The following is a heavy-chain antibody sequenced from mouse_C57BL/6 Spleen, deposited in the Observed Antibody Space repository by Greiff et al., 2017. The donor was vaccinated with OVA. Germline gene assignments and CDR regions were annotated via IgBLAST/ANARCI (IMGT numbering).Heavy chain of an antibody. V-gene: IGHV5-4*01. J-gene: IGHJ1*03. CDR2: ISDGGSYT. CDR3: AREDYGSGYFDV. Sequence: EVQLQESGGGLVKPGGSLKLSCAASGFTFSSYAMSWVRQTPEKRLEWVATISDGGSYTYYPGNVKGRFTISRDNAKNNLYLQMSHLKSEDTAMYYCAREDYGSGYFDVWGTGTTVTVSS. CDR1: GFTFSSYA. D-gene: IGHD1-1*01.